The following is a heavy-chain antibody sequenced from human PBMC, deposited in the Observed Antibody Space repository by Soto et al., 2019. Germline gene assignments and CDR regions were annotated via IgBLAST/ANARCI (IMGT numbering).Heavy chain of an antibody. J-gene: IGHJ3*02. CDR1: GGTFSSYA. Sequence: ASVKVSCKASGGTFSSYAISWVRQAPGQGLEWMGGIIPIFGTANYAQKFQGRVTITADESTSTAYMELSSLRSEDTAVYYCARDEGQIDSSGYLQIWGQGTMVTVSS. CDR3: ARDEGQIDSSGYLQI. D-gene: IGHD3-22*01. CDR2: IIPIFGTA. V-gene: IGHV1-69*13.